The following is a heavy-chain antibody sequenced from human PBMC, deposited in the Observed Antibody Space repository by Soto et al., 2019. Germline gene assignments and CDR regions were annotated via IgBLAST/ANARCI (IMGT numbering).Heavy chain of an antibody. Sequence: EVQLLQSGGGLGQAGGSLRLSCAASGFTFSRHAMNWVRQAPGKGLEWISVVSGSDSSTYYADSVKGRFTISRDNSKNTLYLQMNSLRAEDTAVYYCAKHIVVVTAADYFDYWGQGTLVTVSS. D-gene: IGHD2-21*02. J-gene: IGHJ4*02. CDR3: AKHIVVVTAADYFDY. CDR2: VSGSDSST. CDR1: GFTFSRHA. V-gene: IGHV3-23*01.